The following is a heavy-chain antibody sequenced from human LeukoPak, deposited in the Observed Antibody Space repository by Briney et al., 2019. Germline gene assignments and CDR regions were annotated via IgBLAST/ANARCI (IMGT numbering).Heavy chain of an antibody. CDR1: GGSFSGYY. CDR2: INHSGST. J-gene: IGHJ4*02. Sequence: SETLSLTCAVYGGSFSGYYWSWIRQPPGKGLEWIGEINHSGSTNYNPSLKSRVTISVDTSKNQFSLKLSSVTAADTAVYYCARVAHRYCSGGSCPPVGYWGQGTLVTVSS. CDR3: ARVAHRYCSGGSCPPVGY. V-gene: IGHV4-34*01. D-gene: IGHD2-15*01.